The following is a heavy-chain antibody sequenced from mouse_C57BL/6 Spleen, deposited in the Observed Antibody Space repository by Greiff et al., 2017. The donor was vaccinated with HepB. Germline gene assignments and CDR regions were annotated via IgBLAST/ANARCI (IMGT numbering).Heavy chain of an antibody. CDR3: ARDPNYDEETWFAY. D-gene: IGHD2-4*01. Sequence: EVMLVESGGGLVKPGGSLKLSCAASGFTFSSYAMSWVRQTPEKRLEWVATISDGGSYTYYPDNVKGRFTISRDNAKNNLYLQMSHLKSEDTAMYYWARDPNYDEETWFAYWGQGTLVTVSA. V-gene: IGHV5-4*01. CDR1: GFTFSSYA. J-gene: IGHJ3*01. CDR2: ISDGGSYT.